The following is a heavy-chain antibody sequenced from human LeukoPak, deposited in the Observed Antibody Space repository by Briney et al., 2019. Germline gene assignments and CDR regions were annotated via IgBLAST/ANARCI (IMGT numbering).Heavy chain of an antibody. D-gene: IGHD3-3*01. CDR1: GYSISSGYY. J-gene: IGHJ4*02. CDR3: ARVYYDFWSGYYSLQNFDY. V-gene: IGHV4-38-2*02. CDR2: IYHSGSI. Sequence: SETLSLTCTVSGYSISSGYYWGWIRQPPGKGLEWIGSIYHSGSIYYNPSLKSRVTISVDTSKNQFSLKLSSVTAADTAVYYCARVYYDFWSGYYSLQNFDYWGQGTLVTVSS.